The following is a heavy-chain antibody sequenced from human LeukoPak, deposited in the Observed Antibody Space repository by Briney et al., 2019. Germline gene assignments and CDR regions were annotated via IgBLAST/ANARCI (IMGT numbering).Heavy chain of an antibody. CDR1: GFTFSSYW. J-gene: IGHJ5*02. Sequence: GGSLRLSCVATGFTFSSYWMTWVRQAPGKGLEGVANIKQDGSEKYYVDSVKGRFTISRDNAKNSLYLQMNSLRAEDTAVYYCATAIQRDWFDPWGQGTLVTVSS. CDR2: IKQDGSEK. V-gene: IGHV3-7*01. CDR3: ATAIQRDWFDP.